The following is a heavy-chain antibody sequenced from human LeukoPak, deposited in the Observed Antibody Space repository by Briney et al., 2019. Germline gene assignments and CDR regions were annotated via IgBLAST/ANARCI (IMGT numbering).Heavy chain of an antibody. V-gene: IGHV3-30*18. CDR2: ISYDGSNK. D-gene: IGHD5-12*01. CDR3: ANSGYLPPYFDY. CDR1: GFTFSSYG. J-gene: IGHJ4*02. Sequence: GGSLRLSCAATGFTFSSYGMHWVRQAPGNGLAWVAVISYDGSNKYYADSVKGRFTISRDNSKNTLYLQMNSLRAEDTAVYYCANSGYLPPYFDYWGQGTLVTVSS.